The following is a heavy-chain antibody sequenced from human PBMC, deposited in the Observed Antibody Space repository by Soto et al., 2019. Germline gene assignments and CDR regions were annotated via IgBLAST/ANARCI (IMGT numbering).Heavy chain of an antibody. CDR2: ISGIGGST. J-gene: IGHJ6*02. CDR3: AKESSGCGYSYGYYGVDV. D-gene: IGHD5-18*01. Sequence: GGSLRLSCAASGFTFSSYAMSWVRQAPGKGLEWVSAISGIGGSTYYADSVKGGFTISRDNSKNTLYLLMNSLRAEDTAVYYCAKESSGCGYSYGYYGVDVRGQGTTVTVSS. CDR1: GFTFSSYA. V-gene: IGHV3-23*01.